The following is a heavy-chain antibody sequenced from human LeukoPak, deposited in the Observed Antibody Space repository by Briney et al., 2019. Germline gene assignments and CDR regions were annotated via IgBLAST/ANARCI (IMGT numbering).Heavy chain of an antibody. Sequence: ASVKVSCKASVYTFTSYGITWVREAPGQGLEWMGWISSYNGDTKYAQKVQGRVTVTTDTSPSTAYMELRSLSLDDTAVYYCARGDYGGGFEYWGQGTLVTVSS. CDR1: VYTFTSYG. V-gene: IGHV1-18*01. D-gene: IGHD4-23*01. CDR2: ISSYNGDT. J-gene: IGHJ4*02. CDR3: ARGDYGGGFEY.